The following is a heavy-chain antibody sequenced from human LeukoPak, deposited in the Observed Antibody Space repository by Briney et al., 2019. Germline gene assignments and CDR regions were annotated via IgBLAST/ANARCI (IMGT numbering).Heavy chain of an antibody. CDR2: TSNHGNDQ. V-gene: IGHV3-30*01. CDR3: TRDRGAMNDFDS. CDR1: GFSFTSFA. Sequence: PGGSLRLSCTDSGFSFTSFAMHWVRQSPGKGLEWVTVTSNHGNDQFYAESGKGRFTISRDNSKKTLYLQMDSLRPEDTGVYYCTRDRGAMNDFDSWGQGTLVTVSS. D-gene: IGHD2-2*01. J-gene: IGHJ4*02.